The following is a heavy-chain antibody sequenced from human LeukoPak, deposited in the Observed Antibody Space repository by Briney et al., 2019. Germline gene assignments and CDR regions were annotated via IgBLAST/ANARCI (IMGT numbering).Heavy chain of an antibody. V-gene: IGHV3-20*04. CDR1: GFTFDDYG. Sequence: SGGSLRLSCAASGFTFDDYGVSWVRQPQGEGLEWVSGFNWKGGSTGYAESVKGRFTISRDNAKNYLYLQMNSLRAEDTALYYCARDGEYCSSTSCPFPWAFDIWGQGTMVTVSS. J-gene: IGHJ3*02. D-gene: IGHD2-2*01. CDR2: FNWKGGST. CDR3: ARDGEYCSSTSCPFPWAFDI.